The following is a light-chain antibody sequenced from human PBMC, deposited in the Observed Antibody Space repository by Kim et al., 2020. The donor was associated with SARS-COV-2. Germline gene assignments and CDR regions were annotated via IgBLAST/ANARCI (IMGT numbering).Light chain of an antibody. CDR3: QQYNDYSRT. V-gene: IGKV1-5*03. CDR1: QSISNW. J-gene: IGKJ1*01. Sequence: DIQMTQSPSTLSAFVGDRVTITCRASQSISNWLAWYQQKPGKAPKLLIYKASSLESGVPSRFSGSGSGTEFTLTISSLQADDFATYYCQQYNDYSRTFGQGTKVDIK. CDR2: KAS.